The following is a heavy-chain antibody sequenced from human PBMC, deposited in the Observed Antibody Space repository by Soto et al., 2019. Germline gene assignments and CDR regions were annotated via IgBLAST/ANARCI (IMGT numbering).Heavy chain of an antibody. J-gene: IGHJ6*02. V-gene: IGHV1-2*02. Sequence: QVQLVQSGAEVGKSGASVKVSCKASGNTFSDYFIQWLRQAPGQGLEWAAWINPKTAATNYAKKFQDRVTVTSDTSFSTAYLELTRLRPDDTALYYCARIKWGLDYYSGMDVWGQGTAVSVTS. D-gene: IGHD1-26*01. CDR3: ARIKWGLDYYSGMDV. CDR1: GNTFSDYF. CDR2: INPKTAAT.